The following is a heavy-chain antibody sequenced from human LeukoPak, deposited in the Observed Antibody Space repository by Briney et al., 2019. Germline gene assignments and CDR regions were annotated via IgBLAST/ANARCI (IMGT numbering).Heavy chain of an antibody. CDR1: GYSFTTYW. Sequence: GESLKISCKGSGYSFTTYWICWGRPMAGEGLEWMGIIYPGDSDTRYSPSFQGQVTISADKSISTAYLQWSSLKASDTAMYYCARPTYSNGCNWGQGTLVTVSS. V-gene: IGHV5-51*01. J-gene: IGHJ4*02. CDR3: ARPTYSNGCN. CDR2: IYPGDSDT. D-gene: IGHD4-11*01.